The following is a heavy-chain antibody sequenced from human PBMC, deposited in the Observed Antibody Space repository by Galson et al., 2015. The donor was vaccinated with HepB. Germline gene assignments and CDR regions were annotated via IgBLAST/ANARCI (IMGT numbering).Heavy chain of an antibody. D-gene: IGHD2-15*01. J-gene: IGHJ5*02. CDR3: ARVVESSWLYPNWFDP. Sequence: SLRLSCAASGFTFSSYWMHWLRQVPGKGLLWISRINTDGTATNYADSVKGRFTISRDNAKNTLYLQMNSLTAEDTAVYYCARVVESSWLYPNWFDPWGQGTLVTVSS. V-gene: IGHV3-74*01. CDR1: GFTFSSYW. CDR2: INTDGTAT.